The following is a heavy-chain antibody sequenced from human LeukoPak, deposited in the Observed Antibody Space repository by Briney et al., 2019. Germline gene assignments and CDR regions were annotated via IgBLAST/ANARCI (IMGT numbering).Heavy chain of an antibody. CDR2: INGIGGST. D-gene: IGHD1-14*01. Sequence: GGSLRLSCAASGFPFSSYAMNWVRRAPGKGLEWVSSINGIGGSTYYADSVKGRFTISRDNSENTLYLQMNSLRAEDTAVYYCAKPAKTDYADYWGQGTLVTVSS. J-gene: IGHJ4*02. V-gene: IGHV3-23*01. CDR3: AKPAKTDYADY. CDR1: GFPFSSYA.